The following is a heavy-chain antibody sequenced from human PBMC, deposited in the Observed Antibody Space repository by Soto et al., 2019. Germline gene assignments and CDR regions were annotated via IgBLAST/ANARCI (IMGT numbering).Heavy chain of an antibody. D-gene: IGHD2-15*01. CDR2: IYYSGNT. J-gene: IGHJ4*02. CDR1: GGSISSSSYY. CDR3: AREGGRYCSGGSCQVDY. Sequence: QLQLQESGPGLVKPSETLSLTCTVSGGSISSSSYYWGWIRQPPGKGLEWIGSIYYSGNTYYTPSLPSRVTISIDTSKNQFSLKLSSVTAADTAVYYCAREGGRYCSGGSCQVDYWGQGTLVTVSS. V-gene: IGHV4-39*02.